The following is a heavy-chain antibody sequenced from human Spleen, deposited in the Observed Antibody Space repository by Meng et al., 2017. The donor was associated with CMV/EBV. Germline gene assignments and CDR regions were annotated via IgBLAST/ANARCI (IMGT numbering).Heavy chain of an antibody. V-gene: IGHV3-23*01. Sequence: GGSLRLSCRASGYTFSSYSMSWVRQAPGKGLEWVSSISGSGGSTYSADSVKGRLTISRDNSESKLYLQMNSLTAEDTAIYYCVKGWQNLGDYWGQGTLVTVSS. CDR2: ISGSGGST. CDR3: VKGWQNLGDY. J-gene: IGHJ4*02. CDR1: GYTFSSYS. D-gene: IGHD7-27*01.